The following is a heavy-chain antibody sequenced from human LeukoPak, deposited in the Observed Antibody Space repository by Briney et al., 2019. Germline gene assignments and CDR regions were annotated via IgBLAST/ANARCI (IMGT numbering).Heavy chain of an antibody. J-gene: IGHJ5*02. CDR3: ARGFGDWGLSWFDP. D-gene: IGHD3-10*01. CDR1: GGSISNAAYY. CDR2: LSYSGSP. V-gene: IGHV4-39*07. Sequence: SETLSLTCTVSGGSISNAAYYWGWIRQPPGKGLEWIGSLSYSGSPYYNPSLKSRVTISGDMSKNQFSLKLTSVTAADTAVYYCARGFGDWGLSWFDPWGQGTLVTVSS.